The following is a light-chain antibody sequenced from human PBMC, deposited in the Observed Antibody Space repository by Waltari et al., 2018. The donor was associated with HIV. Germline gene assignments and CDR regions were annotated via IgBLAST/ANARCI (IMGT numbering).Light chain of an antibody. J-gene: IGLJ2*01. CDR1: ALPKKY. Sequence: SYELTQPPSVSVSPGQTARITCSGDALPKKYAYWYQQKSGQAPVLVIYEDNKRPSRIPERFSGSSSGTMATLTISGAQVEDEADYYCYSTDSSGNLLVFGGGTKLTVL. V-gene: IGLV3-10*01. CDR3: YSTDSSGNLLV. CDR2: EDN.